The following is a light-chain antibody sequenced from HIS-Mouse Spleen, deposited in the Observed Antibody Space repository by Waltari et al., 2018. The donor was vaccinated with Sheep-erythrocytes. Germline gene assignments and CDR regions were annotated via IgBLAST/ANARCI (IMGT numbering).Light chain of an antibody. J-gene: IGLJ1*01. CDR1: SSDVGGYNY. CDR2: DVS. Sequence: QSALTQPASVSGSPGQSITISCTGTSSDVGGYNYVSWYQQHPGKAPKLMIYDVSKRPSGVPDRFSGPKSGNTASLTISGLQAEDEADYYCCSYAGSYNHVFATGTKVTVL. CDR3: CSYAGSYNHV. V-gene: IGLV2-11*01.